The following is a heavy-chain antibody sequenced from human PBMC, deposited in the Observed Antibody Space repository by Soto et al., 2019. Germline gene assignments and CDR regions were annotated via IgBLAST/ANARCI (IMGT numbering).Heavy chain of an antibody. CDR3: ASKIALASAFDI. J-gene: IGHJ3*02. D-gene: IGHD6-19*01. V-gene: IGHV3-53*01. Sequence: GGSLRLSCAASGFTVSSNYMSWVRQAPGKGLEWVSVIYSGGSTYYADSVKGRFTISRDNSKNTLYLQMNSLRAEDTAVYYCASKIALASAFDIWGQGTMVTVSS. CDR1: GFTVSSNY. CDR2: IYSGGST.